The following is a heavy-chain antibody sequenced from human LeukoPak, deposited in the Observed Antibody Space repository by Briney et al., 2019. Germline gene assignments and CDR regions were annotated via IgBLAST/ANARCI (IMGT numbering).Heavy chain of an antibody. CDR3: ARARASGRSGFDY. Sequence: GGSLRLSCAASGFTFDDYTMHWVRQAPGKGLEWVSLISWDGGSTYYADSVKGRFTISRDNAKSSLDLQMNSLRDEDTAVYYCARARASGRSGFDYWGQGTLVTVSS. CDR1: GFTFDDYT. J-gene: IGHJ4*02. CDR2: ISWDGGST. V-gene: IGHV3-43*01. D-gene: IGHD2-15*01.